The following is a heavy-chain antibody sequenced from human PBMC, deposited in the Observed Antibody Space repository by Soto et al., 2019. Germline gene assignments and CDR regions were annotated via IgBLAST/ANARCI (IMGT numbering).Heavy chain of an antibody. Sequence: SVKVCCKASGGTFSSYAISWVRQAPGQGLEWMGGIIPIFGTANYAQKFQGRVTITADESTSTAYMELSSLRSEDTAVYYCAREIAVAGRGPGYYYYYGMDVWGQGTTVTVSS. J-gene: IGHJ6*02. CDR2: IIPIFGTA. CDR1: GGTFSSYA. D-gene: IGHD6-19*01. V-gene: IGHV1-69*13. CDR3: AREIAVAGRGPGYYYYYGMDV.